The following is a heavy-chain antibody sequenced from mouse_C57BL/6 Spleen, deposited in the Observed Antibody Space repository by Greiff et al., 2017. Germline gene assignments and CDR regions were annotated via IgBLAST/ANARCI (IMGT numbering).Heavy chain of an antibody. CDR1: GFSLTSYG. V-gene: IGHV2-2*01. Sequence: VQLQQSGPGLVQPSQSLSITCTVSGFSLTSYGVHWVRQSPGKGLEWLGVIWSGGSTNYNAAFISRLSISKDNSKSQVFFKMNSLQADDTAIYYCARNFYYGYDGAMDYWGQGTSVTVSS. J-gene: IGHJ4*01. D-gene: IGHD2-2*01. CDR3: ARNFYYGYDGAMDY. CDR2: IWSGGST.